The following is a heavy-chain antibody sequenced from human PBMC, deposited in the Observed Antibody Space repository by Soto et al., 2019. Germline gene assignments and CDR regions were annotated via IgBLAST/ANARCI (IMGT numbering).Heavy chain of an antibody. Sequence: QVQLQESGPGLVKPSQTLSLTCTVSGGSISSGDDFWTWIRQPPGKGLEWIGYIYYSGSTYYNPSLKSRLTMSVDTSKNQFSLKLSSVTAADTAVYYCARDRAKWKDYYYYGMDVWGQGTRFT. CDR3: ARDRAKWKDYYYYGMDV. D-gene: IGHD1-20*01. V-gene: IGHV4-30-4*01. CDR1: GGSISSGDDF. J-gene: IGHJ6*02. CDR2: IYYSGST.